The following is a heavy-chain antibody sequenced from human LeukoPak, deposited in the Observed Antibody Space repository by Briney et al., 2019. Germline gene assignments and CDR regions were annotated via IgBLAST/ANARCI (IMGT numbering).Heavy chain of an antibody. CDR1: GGTFSSYA. J-gene: IGHJ4*02. V-gene: IGHV1-46*01. CDR3: ARVRGDYYDSSGYYWAPLCY. D-gene: IGHD3-22*01. CDR2: INPSGGST. Sequence: GASVKVSCKASGGTFSSYAISWVRQAPGQGLEWMGIINPSGGSTSYAQKFQGRVTMTRDTSTSTVYMELSSLRSEDTAVYYCARVRGDYYDSSGYYWAPLCYWGQGTLVTVSS.